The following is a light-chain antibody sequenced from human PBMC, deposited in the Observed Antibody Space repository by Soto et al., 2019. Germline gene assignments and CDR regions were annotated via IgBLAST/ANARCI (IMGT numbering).Light chain of an antibody. CDR2: LEGSGSY. J-gene: IGLJ3*02. CDR3: ETWDINTRV. V-gene: IGLV4-60*02. CDR1: SGHSSYI. Sequence: QLVLTQSSSASASLGSSVKLTCTLSSGHSSYIIAWHQQQPGKAPRYLMKLEGSGSYNKGSGVPDRFSGSSSGADRYLTISNLQFEDEAEYDCETWDINTRVFGVGTTRTVL.